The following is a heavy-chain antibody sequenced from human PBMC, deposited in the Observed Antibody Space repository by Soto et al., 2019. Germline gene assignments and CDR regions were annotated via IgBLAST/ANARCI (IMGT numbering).Heavy chain of an antibody. CDR3: ASRSGGDGFDM. CDR2: IHPSDSYT. V-gene: IGHV5-10-1*01. CDR1: GYSFTTYL. D-gene: IGHD3-10*01. J-gene: IGHJ3*02. Sequence: EVQLVQSGAEVKKPGESLRISCKGSGYSFTTYLITWVRQMPGKGLEWMGRIHPSDSYTNYSPSFQGHVTISVDKSISTAYLHWSSLKASDTAMYYCASRSGGDGFDMWGQGTMVTVSS.